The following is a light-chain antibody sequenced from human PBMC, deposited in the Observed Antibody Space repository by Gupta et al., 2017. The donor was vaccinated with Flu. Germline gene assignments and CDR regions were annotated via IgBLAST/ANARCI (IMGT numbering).Light chain of an antibody. CDR1: QSVSSSY. J-gene: IGKJ1*01. Sequence: EIVLTPSPGPLSLSPGERATLSCTASQSVSSSYLAWYQQKNGQAPRLLIYGESSRANGIPDRGSGSGAGTELTLLISRREPEDDAVYYCQQYGSSYRTFGQGTKVEIK. CDR3: QQYGSSYRT. V-gene: IGKV3-20*01. CDR2: GES.